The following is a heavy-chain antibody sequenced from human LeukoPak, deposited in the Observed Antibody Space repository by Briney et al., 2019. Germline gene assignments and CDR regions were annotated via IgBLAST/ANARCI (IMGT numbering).Heavy chain of an antibody. Sequence: RPSETLSLTCAVYGGSFSGYYWSWIRQPPGKGLEWIGEINHSGSTNYNPSLKSRVTTSVDTSKNQFSLKLSSVTAADTAVYYCARGEYSSSSWFDPWGQGTLVTVSS. D-gene: IGHD6-6*01. J-gene: IGHJ5*02. CDR3: ARGEYSSSSWFDP. V-gene: IGHV4-34*01. CDR2: INHSGST. CDR1: GGSFSGYY.